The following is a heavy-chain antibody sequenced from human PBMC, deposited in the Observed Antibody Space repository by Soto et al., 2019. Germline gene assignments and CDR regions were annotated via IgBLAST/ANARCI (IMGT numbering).Heavy chain of an antibody. D-gene: IGHD6-19*01. CDR3: ARGVREQWLVPNYYYYYGMDV. Sequence: ASVKVSCKASGGTFSSYAISWVRQAPGQGLEWMGGIIPIFGTANYAQKFQGRVTITADESTSTAYMELSSLRSEDTAVYYCARGVREQWLVPNYYYYYGMDVWGQGTTVTVSS. J-gene: IGHJ6*02. V-gene: IGHV1-69*13. CDR1: GGTFSSYA. CDR2: IIPIFGTA.